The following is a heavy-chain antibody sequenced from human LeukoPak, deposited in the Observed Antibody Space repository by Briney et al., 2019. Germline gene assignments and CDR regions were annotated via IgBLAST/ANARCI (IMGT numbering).Heavy chain of an antibody. CDR3: AKWSSGSPGDY. D-gene: IGHD1-26*01. CDR1: GFTFSSYS. V-gene: IGHV3-23*01. CDR2: ISGSGGST. Sequence: GGSLRLSCAASGFTFSSYSMNWVRQAPGKGLEWVSGISGSGGSTYYADSVKGRFTISRDNSKNTLYLQMNSLRAEDTAVYYCAKWSSGSPGDYWGQGTLVTVSS. J-gene: IGHJ4*02.